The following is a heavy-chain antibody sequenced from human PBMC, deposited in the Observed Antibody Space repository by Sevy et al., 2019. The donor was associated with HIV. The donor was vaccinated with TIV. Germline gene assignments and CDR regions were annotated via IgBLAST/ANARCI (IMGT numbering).Heavy chain of an antibody. CDR3: ARPGDYGLRGWFDP. Sequence: ASVKVSCKASGYTFTGYYMHWVRQAPGQGLEWMGWINPNSGGTNYAQTFQGRVTMTRDTSISTAYMELSRLRSDDTAVYYCARPGDYGLRGWFDPWGQGTLVTVSS. CDR1: GYTFTGYY. D-gene: IGHD4-17*01. V-gene: IGHV1-2*02. CDR2: INPNSGGT. J-gene: IGHJ5*02.